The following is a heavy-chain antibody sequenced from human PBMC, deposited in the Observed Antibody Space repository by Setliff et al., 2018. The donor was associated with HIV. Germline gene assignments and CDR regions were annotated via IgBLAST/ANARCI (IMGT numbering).Heavy chain of an antibody. V-gene: IGHV3-53*01. J-gene: IGHJ4*02. Sequence: PGGSLRLSCAASGFTVSSNYMSWVRQAPGKGLEWVSVIYRGGSTYYADSVRGRFTISRDNSRNTLYLQMNSLRAEDTALYFCARRGDLLEGRQLDSWGQGTLVTVSS. CDR1: GFTVSSNY. CDR3: ARRGDLLEGRQLDS. D-gene: IGHD1-1*01. CDR2: IYRGGST.